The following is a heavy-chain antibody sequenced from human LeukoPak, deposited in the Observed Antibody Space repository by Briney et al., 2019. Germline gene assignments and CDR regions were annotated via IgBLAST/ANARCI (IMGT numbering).Heavy chain of an antibody. CDR2: IYPDDPDP. V-gene: IGHV5-51*01. CDR1: GYSFAKYW. Sequence: GESLKISCKGSGYSFAKYWIGWVRQRPGKGLEFMGIIYPDDPDPRYSPSFRGQVTISVDRSINTAYLQWRSLKASDTAIYYCARSGGWPKNWFDPWGQGTLVTVSS. J-gene: IGHJ5*02. CDR3: ARSGGWPKNWFDP. D-gene: IGHD6-19*01.